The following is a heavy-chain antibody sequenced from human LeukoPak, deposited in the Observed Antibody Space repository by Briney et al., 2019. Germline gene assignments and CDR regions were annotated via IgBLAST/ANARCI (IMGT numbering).Heavy chain of an antibody. Sequence: PGGSLRLSCAASGFTFTTYWMSWVRQAPGKGLEWVANIKRDGSEQFYVDSVKGRFTISRDNAKNSLYLQLNSQRAEDTAVYYCGRLTASGSTASGLNYFDSWGQGTLVTVSS. J-gene: IGHJ4*02. CDR1: GFTFTTYW. V-gene: IGHV3-7*01. CDR2: IKRDGSEQ. D-gene: IGHD1-7*01. CDR3: GRLTASGSTASGLNYFDS.